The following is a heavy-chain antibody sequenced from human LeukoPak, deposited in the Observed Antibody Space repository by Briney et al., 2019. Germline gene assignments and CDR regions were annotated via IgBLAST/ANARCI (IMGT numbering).Heavy chain of an antibody. V-gene: IGHV4-4*09. D-gene: IGHD3-16*01. CDR2: IWTSEST. CDR3: ARLLGNYADY. CDR1: GDSISSYY. Sequence: SGTLSLTCSVAGDSISSYYWSWIRQPPGKGLEWIGYIWTSESTNYNPSLRSRVTMSVDTSKNQFYLRLNSVTAADTAVYYCARLLGNYADYWGQGALVTVSS. J-gene: IGHJ4*02.